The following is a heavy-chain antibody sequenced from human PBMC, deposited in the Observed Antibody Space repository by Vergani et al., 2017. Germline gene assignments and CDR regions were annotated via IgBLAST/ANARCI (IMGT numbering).Heavy chain of an antibody. J-gene: IGHJ6*02. V-gene: IGHV3-23*01. CDR3: AKAARYKYYYYGMDV. D-gene: IGHD3-9*01. CDR2: ISGSGGST. Sequence: EVQLLESGGGLVQPGGSLRLPCAASGFTFSSYAMSWVRQAPGEGLEWVSAISGSGGSTYYADSVKGRFTIARDNSKNTLYLQMNSLRAEDTAVYYCAKAARYKYYYYGMDVWGQGTTVTVSS. CDR1: GFTFSSYA.